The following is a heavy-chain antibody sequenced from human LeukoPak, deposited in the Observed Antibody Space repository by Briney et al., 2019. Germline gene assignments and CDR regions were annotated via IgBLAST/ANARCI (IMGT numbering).Heavy chain of an antibody. D-gene: IGHD5-24*01. CDR2: INPSGGST. CDR3: ARSRDGYNYRKGYMDV. V-gene: IGHV1-46*01. Sequence: GASVKVSCKASGYTFTSYYMHWVRRAPGQGLEWMGIINPSGGSTSYAQKFQGRVTMTRDMSTSTVYMELSSLRSEDTAVYYCARSRDGYNYRKGYMDVWGKGTTVTVSS. CDR1: GYTFTSYY. J-gene: IGHJ6*03.